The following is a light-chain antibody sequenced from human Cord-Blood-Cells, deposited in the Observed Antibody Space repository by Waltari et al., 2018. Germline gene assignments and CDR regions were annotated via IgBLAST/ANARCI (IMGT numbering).Light chain of an antibody. CDR2: WAS. CDR3: QQYYSTPHT. CDR1: QSVLYSSNNKNY. Sequence: DIVMTQSPDSLAVPLGERATINCKSSQSVLYSSNNKNYLAWYQQKPGQPPKLLIYWASTRESGVPDRFSGSGSGTDFTLTIGSLQAEDVAVYYCQQYYSTPHTFGQGTKLEIK. J-gene: IGKJ2*01. V-gene: IGKV4-1*01.